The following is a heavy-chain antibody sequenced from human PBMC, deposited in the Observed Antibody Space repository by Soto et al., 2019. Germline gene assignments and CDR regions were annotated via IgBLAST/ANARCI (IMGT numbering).Heavy chain of an antibody. CDR1: GGSISSYY. V-gene: IGHV4-59*01. CDR3: ARDSSSPGWFDP. CDR2: IYYSGST. Sequence: HSETLSLTCTVSGGSISSYYWSWIRQPPGKGLEWIGYIYYSGSTNYNPSLKSRVTISVDTSKNQFSLKLSSVTAADTAVYYCARDSSSPGWFDPWGQGTLVTVSS. J-gene: IGHJ5*02. D-gene: IGHD6-6*01.